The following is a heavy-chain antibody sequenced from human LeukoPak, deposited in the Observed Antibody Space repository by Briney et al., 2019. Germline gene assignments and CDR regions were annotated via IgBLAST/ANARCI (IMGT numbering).Heavy chain of an antibody. CDR3: ARDGGSPYY. CDR1: GFTFNNYN. CDR2: ITSSGTYI. J-gene: IGHJ4*02. Sequence: GGSLRLSCAASGFTFNNYNMNWVRQAPGKALEWVSSITSSGTYIFYADSVKGRFTISRDNAKNSLYLQMNSLRAEDTAVYYCARDGGSPYYWGQGTLVTVSS. V-gene: IGHV3-21*01. D-gene: IGHD4-23*01.